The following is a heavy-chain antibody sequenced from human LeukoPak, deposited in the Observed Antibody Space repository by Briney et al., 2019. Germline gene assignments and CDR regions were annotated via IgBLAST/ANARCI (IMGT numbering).Heavy chain of an antibody. V-gene: IGHV4-39*01. CDR1: GGSISSSSYY. CDR3: ARRGRGNYFFDY. J-gene: IGHJ4*02. CDR2: IYYSGST. D-gene: IGHD1-7*01. Sequence: SETLSLTCTVSGGSISSSSYYWGWIRQPPGKGLEWIGSIYYSGSTYYNPSLKSRVTISIDTSKNQFSLKLSSVTAADTAVYSWARRGRGNYFFDYWGRETLVPVPS.